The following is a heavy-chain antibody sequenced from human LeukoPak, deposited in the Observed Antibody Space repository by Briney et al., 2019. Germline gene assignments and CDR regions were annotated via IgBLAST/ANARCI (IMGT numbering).Heavy chain of an antibody. V-gene: IGHV3-23*01. CDR2: ISGSGGST. J-gene: IGHJ6*03. CDR1: GFTFSSYG. D-gene: IGHD6-13*01. CDR3: ASSSLGTLYYYYMDV. Sequence: SGGSLRLSCAASGFTFSSYGMHWVRQAPGKGLEWVSAISGSGGSTYYADSVKGRFTISRDNSKNTLYLQMNSLRAEDTAVYYCASSSLGTLYYYYMDVWGKGTTVTVSS.